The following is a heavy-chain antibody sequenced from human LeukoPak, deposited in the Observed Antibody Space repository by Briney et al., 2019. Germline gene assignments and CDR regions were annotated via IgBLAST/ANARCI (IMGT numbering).Heavy chain of an antibody. CDR1: GFTFDDYA. J-gene: IGHJ4*02. D-gene: IGHD6-13*01. Sequence: GSLRLSCAASGFTFDDYAMHWVRQAPGTGLEWVSLISWDGGSTYYADSVKGRFTISRDNSKHSLYLQMNSLRAEDTALYYCAKDQTPGIAAAGTFAYWGQGTLVTVSS. CDR3: AKDQTPGIAAAGTFAY. CDR2: ISWDGGST. V-gene: IGHV3-43D*03.